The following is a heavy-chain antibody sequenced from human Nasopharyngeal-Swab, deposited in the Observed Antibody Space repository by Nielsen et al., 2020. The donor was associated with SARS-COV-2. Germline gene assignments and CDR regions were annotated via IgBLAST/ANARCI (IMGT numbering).Heavy chain of an antibody. CDR3: ARESIAAAGPVMDV. CDR1: GFIFSSYW. Sequence: ESLEIYWACSGFIFSSYWMHWVRQAPGKGLVWVSRIKSDGSSTSYADSVKGRFTISRDNAKNTLFLQMNSLRAEDTAVYYCARESIAAAGPVMDVWGQGTTVTVSS. D-gene: IGHD6-13*01. CDR2: IKSDGSST. V-gene: IGHV3-74*01. J-gene: IGHJ6*02.